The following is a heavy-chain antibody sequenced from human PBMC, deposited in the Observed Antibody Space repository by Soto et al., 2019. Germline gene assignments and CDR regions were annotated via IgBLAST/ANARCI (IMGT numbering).Heavy chain of an antibody. CDR1: GFTFGDYA. Sequence: GGSLRLSCTASGFTFGDYAMSWFRQAPGKGLEWVGFIRSKAYGGTTEYAASVKGRFTISRDDSKSIAYLQMNSLKTEDTAVYYCTRARGWVTLAENDYWGQGTLVTVSS. CDR3: TRARGWVTLAENDY. J-gene: IGHJ4*02. D-gene: IGHD2-21*02. V-gene: IGHV3-49*03. CDR2: IRSKAYGGTT.